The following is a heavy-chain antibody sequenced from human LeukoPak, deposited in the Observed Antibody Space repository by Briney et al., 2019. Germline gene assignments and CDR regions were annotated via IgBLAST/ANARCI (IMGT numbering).Heavy chain of an antibody. Sequence: GGSMRLSWAASGFTFDDYGMSWVRQAPGKGLEWVSGINWEGGRTGYADSVKGRFTISRDNAKNSLYLQMNSLRAEDTALYYCARDGTIFGVVRDAFDIWGQGTMVTVSS. V-gene: IGHV3-20*04. CDR1: GFTFDDYG. J-gene: IGHJ3*02. CDR3: ARDGTIFGVVRDAFDI. CDR2: INWEGGRT. D-gene: IGHD3-3*01.